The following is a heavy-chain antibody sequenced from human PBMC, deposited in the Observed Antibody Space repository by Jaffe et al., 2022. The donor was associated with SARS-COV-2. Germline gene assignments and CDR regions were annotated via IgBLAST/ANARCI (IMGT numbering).Heavy chain of an antibody. V-gene: IGHV4-59*01. CDR1: GGSISSNF. CDR3: AGIVGVIDAFDF. D-gene: IGHD3-22*01. CDR2: MSYSGST. Sequence: QVQLQESGPGLVKPSETLSLTCTVSGGSISSNFWSWIRQPPGKGLEWIGYMSYSGSTNYNPSLKSRVTMSVDTSKNQFSLKLRSVTAADTAVYYCAGIVGVIDAFDFWGQGTMVSVSS. J-gene: IGHJ3*01.